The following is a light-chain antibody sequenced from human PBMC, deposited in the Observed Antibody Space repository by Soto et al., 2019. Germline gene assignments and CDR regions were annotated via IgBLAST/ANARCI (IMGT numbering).Light chain of an antibody. V-gene: IGKV3-15*01. CDR1: QSVRNTY. J-gene: IGKJ1*01. CDR3: QQYNNWPPRT. CDR2: GAS. Sequence: EIVMTQSPATLSVSPGERATLSCRASQSVRNTYLAWYQQKPGQAPRLLIYGASNRATGIPARFSGSGSGTEFTLTISSLQSEDFAVYYCQQYNNWPPRTFGQGTKVDI.